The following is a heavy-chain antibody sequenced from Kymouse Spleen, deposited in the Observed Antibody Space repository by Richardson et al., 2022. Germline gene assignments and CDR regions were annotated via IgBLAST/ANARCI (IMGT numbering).Heavy chain of an antibody. CDR3: ARRYDFWSPEDY. V-gene: IGHV4-39*01. CDR2: IYYSGST. D-gene: IGHD3-3*01. CDR1: GGSISSSSYY. Sequence: QLQLQESGPGLVKPSETLSLTCTVSGGSISSSSYYWGWIRQPPGKGLEWIGSIYYSGSTYYNPSLKSRVTISVDTSKNQFSLKLSSVTAADTAVYYCARRYDFWSPEDYWGQGTLVTVSS. J-gene: IGHJ4*02.